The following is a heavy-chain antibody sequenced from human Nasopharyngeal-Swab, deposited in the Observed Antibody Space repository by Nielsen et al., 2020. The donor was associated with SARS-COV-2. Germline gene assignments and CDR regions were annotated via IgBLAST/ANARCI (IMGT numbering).Heavy chain of an antibody. D-gene: IGHD2-15*01. V-gene: IGHV3-7*01. CDR2: IKQDGSEK. CDR1: GFTFSSYW. Sequence: GESLKIPCAASGFTFSSYWMSWVRQAPGKGLEWVATIKQDGSEKYYVDSVKGRFTISRDNAKNSLYLQMNSLRAEDTAVYYCARWAGRDAFDIWGQGTMVTVSS. J-gene: IGHJ3*02. CDR3: ARWAGRDAFDI.